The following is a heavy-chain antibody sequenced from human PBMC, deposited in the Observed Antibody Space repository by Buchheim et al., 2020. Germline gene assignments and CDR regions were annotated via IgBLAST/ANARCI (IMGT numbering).Heavy chain of an antibody. CDR2: ISYDGSNK. Sequence: QVQLVESGGGVVQPGRSLRLSCAASGFTFSSYGMHWVRQAPGKGLEWVAVISYDGSNKYYADSVKGRFTISRDNSKNTLYLQMNSLRAEDTAVYYCARDAVAARTYYYYYGMDVWGQGTT. CDR3: ARDAVAARTYYYYYGMDV. D-gene: IGHD6-6*01. CDR1: GFTFSSYG. V-gene: IGHV3-30*03. J-gene: IGHJ6*02.